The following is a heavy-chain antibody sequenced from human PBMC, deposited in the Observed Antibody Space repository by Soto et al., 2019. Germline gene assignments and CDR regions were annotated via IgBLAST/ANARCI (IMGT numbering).Heavy chain of an antibody. CDR3: ARYPYTSYCSDGSCSYEAFVI. J-gene: IGHJ3*02. CDR2: MNPNSGNT. Sequence: QVQMVQSGAEVKKPGASVKVSCRASGYSFTSYDVNWVRQATGQGLEWMGWMNPNSGNTAFAQKFQGRVTMTRDTPISTAYMELSGLRSEDTAVYYCARYPYTSYCSDGSCSYEAFVIWGQGTVVTVSS. CDR1: GYSFTSYD. V-gene: IGHV1-8*01. D-gene: IGHD2-15*01.